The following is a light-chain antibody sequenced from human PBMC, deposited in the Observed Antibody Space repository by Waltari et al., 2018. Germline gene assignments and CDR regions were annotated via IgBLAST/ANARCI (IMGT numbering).Light chain of an antibody. Sequence: DIQMTQSPSTLSASVGAGDPISCQASQSISSYFAWYQQKPGKAPKLLIYKASTLESGVPSRFSGSGSGTEFTLAISSLQPDDFATYFCQQHYTYPLTFGGGTKVEIK. CDR2: KAS. CDR1: QSISSY. V-gene: IGKV1-5*03. J-gene: IGKJ4*01. CDR3: QQHYTYPLT.